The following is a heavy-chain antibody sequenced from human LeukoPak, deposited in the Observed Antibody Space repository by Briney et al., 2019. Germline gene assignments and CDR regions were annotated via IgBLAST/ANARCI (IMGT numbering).Heavy chain of an antibody. CDR3: AKDLSRWLQFLSSDY. CDR1: GFTFSSYI. J-gene: IGHJ4*02. V-gene: IGHV3-21*04. CDR2: ISSSSSYI. D-gene: IGHD5-12*01. Sequence: TGGSLRLSCAASGFTFSSYIMNWVRQAPGKGLEWVSSISSSSSYIYYADSVKGRLTISRDNSKNTLYLQMNSLRAEDTAVYYCAKDLSRWLQFLSSDYWGQGTLVTVSS.